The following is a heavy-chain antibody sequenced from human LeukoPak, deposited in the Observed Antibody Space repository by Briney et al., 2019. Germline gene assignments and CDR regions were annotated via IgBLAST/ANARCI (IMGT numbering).Heavy chain of an antibody. V-gene: IGHV7-4-1*02. Sequence: ASVKVSCKASGYTFTSYAMNWVRQAPGQGLEWMGWINTNTGNPTYAQGFTGRFVFSLDTSVSTAYLQISSLKAEDTAVYYCARDQSSSWPLYGMDVWGQGTTVTVSS. CDR2: INTNTGNP. J-gene: IGHJ6*02. D-gene: IGHD6-13*01. CDR1: GYTFTSYA. CDR3: ARDQSSSWPLYGMDV.